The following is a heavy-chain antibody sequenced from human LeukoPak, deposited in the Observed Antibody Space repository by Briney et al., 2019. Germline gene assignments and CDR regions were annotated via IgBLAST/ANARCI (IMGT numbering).Heavy chain of an antibody. V-gene: IGHV1-69*04. CDR2: INPILGIP. Sequence: ASVKVSCKASGGXFSSYAISWVRQAPGQGLEWMGRINPILGIPNYSQKFQGRVTITADKSTSTAYMELSSLRSEDTAVYSCATGPQHSCGSACYSDYFDYWGQGTLVTV. CDR3: ATGPQHSCGSACYSDYFDY. D-gene: IGHD2-21*02. CDR1: GGXFSSYA. J-gene: IGHJ4*02.